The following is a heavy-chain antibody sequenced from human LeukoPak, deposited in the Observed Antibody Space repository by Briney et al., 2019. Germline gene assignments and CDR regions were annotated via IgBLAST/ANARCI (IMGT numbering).Heavy chain of an antibody. J-gene: IGHJ3*02. V-gene: IGHV4-59*08. Sequence: SETLSLTCTVSGGSISSYYWSWIRQPPGKGLEWIGYIYYSGSTNYSPSLQSRVTISVDTSKNQISLMLASVTAADTAVYYCARSGITIFGVVIIPAYDIWGQGTMVTVSS. D-gene: IGHD3-3*01. CDR1: GGSISSYY. CDR3: ARSGITIFGVVIIPAYDI. CDR2: IYYSGST.